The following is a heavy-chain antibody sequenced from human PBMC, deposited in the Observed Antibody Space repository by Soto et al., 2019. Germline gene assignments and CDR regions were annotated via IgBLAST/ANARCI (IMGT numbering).Heavy chain of an antibody. CDR2: INYSGTT. V-gene: IGHV4-34*01. J-gene: IGHJ5*02. D-gene: IGHD1-26*01. CDR1: GGSFSDHY. Sequence: QVQLQQWGAGRLTPSETLSLTCAVYGGSFSDHYWSWIRQPPEKGLEWIENINYSGTTNYNPSHNIPVTTSVDTYNTQFPQKQSSVTAADTAAYFCVRQGRWEFLSAHRWFDPWGQGPLVTVSS. CDR3: VRQGRWEFLSAHRWFDP.